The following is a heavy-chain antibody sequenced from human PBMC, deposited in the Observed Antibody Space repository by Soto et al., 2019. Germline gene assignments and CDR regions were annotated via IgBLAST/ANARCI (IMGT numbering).Heavy chain of an antibody. D-gene: IGHD2-15*01. CDR1: GGSINSDHYY. V-gene: IGHV4-30-4*01. CDR2: ISHSVST. Sequence: QVQLQESGPGLVKPSQTLSLTCTVSGGSINSDHYYWSWIRQPPGKGLEWIGYISHSVSTYYNPSLKSRVFLSVDTAKNQFSLKLTGVTAADTAGDYCAARRWSFDHWGQGTLVTVSS. J-gene: IGHJ4*02. CDR3: AARRWSFDH.